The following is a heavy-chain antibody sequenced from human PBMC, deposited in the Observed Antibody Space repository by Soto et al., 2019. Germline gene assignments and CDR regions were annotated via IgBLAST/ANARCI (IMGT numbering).Heavy chain of an antibody. V-gene: IGHV3-72*01. D-gene: IGHD6-19*01. CDR3: AMLGGWSGGSSGMDV. CDR1: GLIFSDYH. Sequence: EVQLVESGGGLVQPGGSLRLSCAASGLIFSDYHMDWVRQAPGKGLEWVGRIRRKANSYTTEYAASVKGRFTISRDDSKNSLYLQMNSRKSEDTAVYYCAMLGGWSGGSSGMDVWGHGTTVTVSS. CDR2: IRRKANSYTT. J-gene: IGHJ6*02.